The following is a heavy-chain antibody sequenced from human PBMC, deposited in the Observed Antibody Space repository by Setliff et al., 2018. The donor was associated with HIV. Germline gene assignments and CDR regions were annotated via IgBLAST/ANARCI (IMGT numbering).Heavy chain of an antibody. CDR2: ISGSGVST. V-gene: IGHV3-23*01. CDR3: AKDRKDSGSYPYFDY. CDR1: GFTFSSYA. J-gene: IGHJ4*02. D-gene: IGHD1-26*01. Sequence: GGSLRLSCAASGFTFSSYAMSWVRQAPGKGLEWVSAISGSGVSTYYAVSVKGRFTISRDNSKNTLYLQMNSLRAEDTAVYYCAKDRKDSGSYPYFDYWGQGILVTVSS.